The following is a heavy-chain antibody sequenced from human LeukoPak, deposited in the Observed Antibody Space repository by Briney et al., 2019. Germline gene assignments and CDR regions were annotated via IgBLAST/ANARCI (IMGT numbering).Heavy chain of an antibody. J-gene: IGHJ3*02. CDR2: IYYSGST. V-gene: IGHV4-39*07. CDR1: GGSISSSSYY. CDR3: ARWGRIVVVPAAMGAFDI. D-gene: IGHD2-2*01. Sequence: SETLSLTCTVSGGSISSSSYYWGWIRQPPGKGLEWIGSIYYSGSTYYNPSLKSRVTISVDTSKNQFSLKLSSVTAADTAVYYCARWGRIVVVPAAMGAFDIWGQGTMVTVSS.